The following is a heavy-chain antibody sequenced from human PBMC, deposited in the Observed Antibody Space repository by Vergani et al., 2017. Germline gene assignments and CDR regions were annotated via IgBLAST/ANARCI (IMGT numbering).Heavy chain of an antibody. D-gene: IGHD5-24*01. V-gene: IGHV3-33*01. CDR3: ARGGRDGYNPFDY. Sequence: QVQLVESGGGVVQPGRSLRLSCAASGFTFSSYGMHWVRQAPGKGLEWVAVIWYDGSNKYYADSVKGRFTISRDNSKNTLYLQMNSLRAEDTAVCYCARGGRDGYNPFDYWGQGTLVTVSS. CDR1: GFTFSSYG. J-gene: IGHJ4*02. CDR2: IWYDGSNK.